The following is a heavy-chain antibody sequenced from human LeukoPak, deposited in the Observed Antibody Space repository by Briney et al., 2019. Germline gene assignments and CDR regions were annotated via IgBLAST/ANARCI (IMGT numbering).Heavy chain of an antibody. J-gene: IGHJ4*02. Sequence: HTGGSLRLSCAASGFTFDDYAMHWVRQAPGKGLEWVSYISSSSSTIYYTDSVKGRFTISRDNAKNSLYLQMNSLRAEDTAVYYCAREPLDSSGYYYPPYYFDYWGQGTLVTVSS. D-gene: IGHD3-22*01. V-gene: IGHV3-48*01. CDR3: AREPLDSSGYYYPPYYFDY. CDR2: ISSSSSTI. CDR1: GFTFDDYA.